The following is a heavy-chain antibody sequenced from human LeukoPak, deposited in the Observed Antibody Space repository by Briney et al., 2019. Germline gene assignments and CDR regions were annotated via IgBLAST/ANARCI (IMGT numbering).Heavy chain of an antibody. Sequence: GASVKVSCKASGYTFTGYYMHWVRQAPGQGLEWMGRINPNSGGTNYAQKFQGRVTMTRDTSISTAYMELSRLRSDDTAVYYCARSPSYYDILTGYYRGDSDYWGQGTLVTVSS. D-gene: IGHD3-9*01. CDR3: ARSPSYYDILTGYYRGDSDY. CDR1: GYTFTGYY. J-gene: IGHJ4*02. V-gene: IGHV1-2*06. CDR2: INPNSGGT.